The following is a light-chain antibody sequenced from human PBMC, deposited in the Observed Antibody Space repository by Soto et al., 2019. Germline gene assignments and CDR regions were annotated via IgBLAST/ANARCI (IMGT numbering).Light chain of an antibody. CDR1: QSISSY. V-gene: IGKV1-39*01. Sequence: KMSQSPSSLSASVGDRVTITCRASQSISSYLNWYQQKPGKAPKLLIYAASSLQSGVPSRFSGSGSGTDFTLTISSLQPEDFATYYCQQSYSTLRLTFGQGTR. J-gene: IGKJ5*01. CDR3: QQSYSTLRLT. CDR2: AAS.